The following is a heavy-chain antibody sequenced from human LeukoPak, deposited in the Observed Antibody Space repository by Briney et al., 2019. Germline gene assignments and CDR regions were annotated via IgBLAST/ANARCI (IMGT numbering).Heavy chain of an antibody. Sequence: GASVKVSCKASGYTFTSYAMHWVRQAPGKGLEYVSAISSNGGSTYYADSVKGRFTISRDNSKNTLYLQMSSLRAEDTAVYYCVKHYGDYEWVVFGNLDYWGQGTLVTVSS. J-gene: IGHJ4*02. CDR1: GYTFTSYA. D-gene: IGHD4-17*01. CDR3: VKHYGDYEWVVFGNLDY. CDR2: ISSNGGST. V-gene: IGHV3-64D*06.